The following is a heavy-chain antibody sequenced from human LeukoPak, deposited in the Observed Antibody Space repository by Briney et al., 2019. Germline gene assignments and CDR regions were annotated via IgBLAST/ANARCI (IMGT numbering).Heavy chain of an antibody. D-gene: IGHD6-19*01. CDR3: AKDWSNSGWYFDY. CDR2: IRYDGSNK. J-gene: IGHJ4*02. Sequence: PGGSLRLSCAASGFTFSSYGMHWVRQAPGKGLEWVAFIRYDGSNKYYADSVKGRFTISRANSKNTLYLQVNSLRAEDTAVYYCAKDWSNSGWYFDYWGQGTLVTVSS. CDR1: GFTFSSYG. V-gene: IGHV3-30*02.